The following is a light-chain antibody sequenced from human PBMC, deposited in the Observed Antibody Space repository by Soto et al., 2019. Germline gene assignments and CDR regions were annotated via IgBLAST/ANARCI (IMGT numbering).Light chain of an antibody. CDR3: TCLSTTSSPIL. Sequence: QSVLSQPASMSGSPGQSITIPCTGASSDIGLYNYVSWYQHHPGKAPKLLISEVNIRPSGLSDRFSASKAGNTASLTISGLQPEDEAYYYCTCLSTTSSPILCGTGTKVNGL. CDR1: SSDIGLYNY. CDR2: EVN. V-gene: IGLV2-14*01. J-gene: IGLJ1*01.